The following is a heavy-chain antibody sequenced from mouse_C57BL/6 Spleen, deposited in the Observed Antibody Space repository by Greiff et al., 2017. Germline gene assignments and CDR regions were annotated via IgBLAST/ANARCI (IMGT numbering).Heavy chain of an antibody. D-gene: IGHD2-4*01. V-gene: IGHV1-20*01. CDR1: GYSFTGYF. CDR2: INPYNGDT. J-gene: IGHJ4*01. CDR3: ARYYDEDYAMDY. Sequence: VQLQQSGPELVKPGDSVKISCKASGYSFTGYFMNWVMQSHGKSLEWIGRINPYNGDTFYNQKFKGKATLTVDKSSSTAHMELRSLTSEDSAVYYCARYYDEDYAMDYWGQGTSVTVSS.